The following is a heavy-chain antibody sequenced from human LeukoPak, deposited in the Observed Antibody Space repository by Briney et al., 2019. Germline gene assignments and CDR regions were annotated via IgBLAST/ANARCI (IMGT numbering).Heavy chain of an antibody. CDR3: AKTPIHYCGGDCYSDY. D-gene: IGHD2-21*02. V-gene: IGHV3-23*01. CDR2: ISGSGGST. CDR1: GFTFSSYA. J-gene: IGHJ4*02. Sequence: GGSLRLSCAASGFTFSSYAMSWVRQAPGKGLEWVSAISGSGGSTYYADSVKGRFTISRDNSKNTLYLQMNSLRAEDTAVYYCAKTPIHYCGGDCYSDYWGQGTLVTVSS.